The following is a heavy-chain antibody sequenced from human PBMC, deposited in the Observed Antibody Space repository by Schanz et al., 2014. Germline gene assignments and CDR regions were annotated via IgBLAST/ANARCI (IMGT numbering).Heavy chain of an antibody. CDR3: ARGPSQGYSYGHNIGAYYYGMDV. D-gene: IGHD5-18*01. J-gene: IGHJ6*02. Sequence: QVQLVQSGTQVKKPGASVKVSCKASGYTLSAYSLHWVRQAPGQGLEWMGIVNPSVRGTHFAREFQGRVTVTSDTSTSTVYMELSGLRSEDTAVYYCARGPSQGYSYGHNIGAYYYGMDVWGQGTTXTVSS. CDR2: VNPSVRGT. CDR1: GYTLSAYS. V-gene: IGHV1-46*01.